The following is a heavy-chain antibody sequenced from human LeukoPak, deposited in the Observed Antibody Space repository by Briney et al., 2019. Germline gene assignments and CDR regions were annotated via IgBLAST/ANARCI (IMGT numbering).Heavy chain of an antibody. V-gene: IGHV4-39*01. D-gene: IGHD2-15*01. CDR3: ATYSSAGLAH. CDR2: IHYSGTT. CDR1: GGSITSNSYS. J-gene: IGHJ4*02. Sequence: SETLSLTCTVSGGSITSNSYSWVWIRQPPGKGLEWIATIHYSGTTYYNPSLKSRVTMSVATSKNQFSLELTSVSAADTAVYYCATYSSAGLAHWGQGTLVTVSS.